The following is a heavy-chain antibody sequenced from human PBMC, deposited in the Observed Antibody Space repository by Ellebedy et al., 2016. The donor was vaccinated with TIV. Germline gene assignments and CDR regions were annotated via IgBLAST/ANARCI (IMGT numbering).Heavy chain of an antibody. CDR2: IIPILGIA. CDR1: GYTFTSYA. J-gene: IGHJ6*02. CDR3: ARDHSYYGMDV. Sequence: ASVKVSCKASGYTFTSYAISWVRQAPGQGLEWMGEIIPILGIANYAQKFQGRVTITADKSTSTAYMELSSLRSEDTAVYYCARDHSYYGMDVWGQGTTVTVSS. V-gene: IGHV1-69*10.